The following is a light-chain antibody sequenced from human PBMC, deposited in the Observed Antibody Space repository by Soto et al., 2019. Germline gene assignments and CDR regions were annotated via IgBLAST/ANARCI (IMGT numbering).Light chain of an antibody. V-gene: IGKV3-15*01. Sequence: EIVMTQSPATLSVSPGERATLSCRASQSVSTNLAWYQHKPGQAPRLLIYGASTRATGIPASFSGSGSGTDFTLTISRLEPEDFAVYYCQHYVSPPITFGQGTRLEIK. J-gene: IGKJ5*01. CDR1: QSVSTN. CDR2: GAS. CDR3: QHYVSPPIT.